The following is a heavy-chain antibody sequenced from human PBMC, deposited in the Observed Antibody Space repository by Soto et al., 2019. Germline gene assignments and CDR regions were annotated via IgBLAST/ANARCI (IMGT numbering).Heavy chain of an antibody. D-gene: IGHD6-19*01. CDR3: ARPLPGYSSGWYDYYYGMDV. J-gene: IGHJ6*02. V-gene: IGHV4-39*01. CDR1: GGSISSSSYY. CDR2: IYYSGST. Sequence: SETLSLTCTVSGGSISSSSYYWGWIRQPPGKGLEWIGSIYYSGSTYYNPSLKSRVTISVDTSKNQFSLKLSSVTAADTAVYYCARPLPGYSSGWYDYYYGMDVWGQGTTVTV.